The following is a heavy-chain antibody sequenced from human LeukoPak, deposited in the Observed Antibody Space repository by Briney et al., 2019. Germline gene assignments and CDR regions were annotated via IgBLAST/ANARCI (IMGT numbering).Heavy chain of an antibody. CDR1: GFTLSDYG. D-gene: IGHD2/OR15-2a*01. Sequence: PSGGSLRLSCAASGFTLSDYGMSWARQAPGKGLEWVSYITTNYAKFYADSVRGRIAISRDNDKNSVYLQMNSLRDDDTAVYYCTRGRYQFLGPNDSWGQGSLVTASS. CDR2: ITTNYAK. V-gene: IGHV3-48*02. CDR3: TRGRYQFLGPNDS. J-gene: IGHJ4*02.